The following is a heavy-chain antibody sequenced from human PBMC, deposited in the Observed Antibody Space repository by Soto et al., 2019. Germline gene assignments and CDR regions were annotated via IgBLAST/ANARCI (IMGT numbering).Heavy chain of an antibody. J-gene: IGHJ3*02. D-gene: IGHD3-16*01. CDR3: ARDVSQASSRLFLEAFDI. CDR1: GVTLSAYW. Sequence: EVHLEESGGDLVQPGGSLRLSCAASGVTLSAYWMTWVRQAPGKGLEWVANIHRDGSKKSYLDSVRGRFTISRDNVGNSLYLQMDSLRADDTALSYCARDVSQASSRLFLEAFDIWGQGKMVTVSS. V-gene: IGHV3-7*05. CDR2: IHRDGSKK.